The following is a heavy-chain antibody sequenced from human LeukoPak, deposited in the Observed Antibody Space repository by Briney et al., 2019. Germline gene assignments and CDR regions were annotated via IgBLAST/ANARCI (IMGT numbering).Heavy chain of an antibody. CDR2: IRYDGSNK. D-gene: IGHD4-17*01. J-gene: IGHJ4*02. Sequence: GGSLRLSCAASGFTFSSYGMHWVRQAPGKGLEWVAFIRYDGSNKYYADSVKGRFTISRDNAKNSLYLQMNSLRAEDTAVYYCARDPHDYGDYEVWDNWGQGTLVTVSS. CDR1: GFTFSSYG. CDR3: ARDPHDYGDYEVWDN. V-gene: IGHV3-30*02.